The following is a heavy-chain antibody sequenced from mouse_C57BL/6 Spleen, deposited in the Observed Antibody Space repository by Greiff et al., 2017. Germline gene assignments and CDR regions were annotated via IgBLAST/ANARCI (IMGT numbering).Heavy chain of an antibody. D-gene: IGHD1-1*01. J-gene: IGHJ2*01. CDR3: TRDYYGTYFDY. CDR2: ISSGGDYI. Sequence: EVKLMESGEGLVKPGGSLKLSCAASGFTFSSYAMSWVRQTPEKRLEWVAYISSGGDYIYYADTVKGRFTISRDNARNTLYLQMSSLKSEDTAMYYCTRDYYGTYFDYWGQGTTLTVSS. CDR1: GFTFSSYA. V-gene: IGHV5-9-1*02.